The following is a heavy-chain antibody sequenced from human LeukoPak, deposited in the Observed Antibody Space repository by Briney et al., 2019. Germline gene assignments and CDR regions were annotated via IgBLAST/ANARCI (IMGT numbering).Heavy chain of an antibody. CDR1: GGSISGSGYY. V-gene: IGHV4-39*07. CDR2: IFYRGDT. J-gene: IGHJ4*02. D-gene: IGHD3-22*01. Sequence: SETLSLTCTVSGGSISGSGYYWGWIRQPPGKGLEWIGTIFYRGDTYYNPSLKSRVTISVDKSKNQFSLKLSSVTAADTAVYYCARASDSSGYENWGQGTLVTVSS. CDR3: ARASDSSGYEN.